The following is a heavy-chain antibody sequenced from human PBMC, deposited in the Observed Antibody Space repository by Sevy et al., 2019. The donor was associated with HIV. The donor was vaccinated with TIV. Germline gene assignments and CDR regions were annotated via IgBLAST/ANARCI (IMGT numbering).Heavy chain of an antibody. V-gene: IGHV3-30-3*01. CDR1: GFTFSSYA. D-gene: IGHD3-3*01. J-gene: IGHJ5*02. CDR3: ARDGHPTIFGVVWWFDP. Sequence: GGSLRLSCAASGFTFSSYAMHWVRQAPGKVLEWVAVIAYDGSNKYYADSVKGRFTISRDNSKNTLYLQMNSLRAEDMAVYYCARDGHPTIFGVVWWFDPWGQGTLVTVSS. CDR2: IAYDGSNK.